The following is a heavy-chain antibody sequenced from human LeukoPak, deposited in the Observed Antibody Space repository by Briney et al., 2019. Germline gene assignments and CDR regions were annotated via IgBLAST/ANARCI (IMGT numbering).Heavy chain of an antibody. CDR2: INHSGST. D-gene: IGHD3-10*01. Sequence: SETLSLTCAIYSESFSGYFWSWIRQPPGKGLEWIGEINHSGSTNYNPSLKSRVTISVDTSKNQFSLKLSSVTAADTAVYYCARRRITMVRAPFDPWGQGTLVTVSS. J-gene: IGHJ5*02. CDR3: ARRRITMVRAPFDP. V-gene: IGHV4-34*01. CDR1: SESFSGYF.